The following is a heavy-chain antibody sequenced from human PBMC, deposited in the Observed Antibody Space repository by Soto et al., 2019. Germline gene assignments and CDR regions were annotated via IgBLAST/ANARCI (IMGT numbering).Heavy chain of an antibody. Sequence: QVQLVESGGGVVQPGRSLRLSCAASGFTFSSYGMHWVRQAPGKGLEWVAVISYDGSNKYYADSVKGRFTISRDNSKNTLYLQMNSLRAEDTAVYYCAKDLPVTGGYWGQGTLVTLSS. V-gene: IGHV3-30*18. D-gene: IGHD2-21*02. CDR3: AKDLPVTGGY. J-gene: IGHJ1*01. CDR2: ISYDGSNK. CDR1: GFTFSSYG.